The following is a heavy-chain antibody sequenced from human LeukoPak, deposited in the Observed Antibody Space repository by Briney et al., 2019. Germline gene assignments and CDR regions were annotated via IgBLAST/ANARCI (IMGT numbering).Heavy chain of an antibody. CDR3: ARGREDVLRFLDRYYYGMDV. V-gene: IGHV4-59*08. CDR1: GGSISSYY. Sequence: PSETLSLTCTVSGGSISSYYWSWIRQPPGKGLEWIGYIYYSGSTNYNPSLKSRVTISVDTSKNQFSLKLSSVTAADTAVYYCARGREDVLRFLDRYYYGMDVWGQGTTVTVSS. J-gene: IGHJ6*02. CDR2: IYYSGST. D-gene: IGHD3-3*01.